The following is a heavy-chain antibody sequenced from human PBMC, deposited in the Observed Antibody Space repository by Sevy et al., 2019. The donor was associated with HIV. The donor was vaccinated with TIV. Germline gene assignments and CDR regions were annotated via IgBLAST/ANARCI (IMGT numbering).Heavy chain of an antibody. Sequence: ASVKVSCKASGYTFTSYDINWVRQATGQGLEWMGWMNPNSGNTGYAQKFQGRVTMTRNTSIGTAYMELSSLRSEDTAVYYCAMTYYYDSSGYYYRDYFDYWGQGTLVTVSS. CDR1: GYTFTSYD. J-gene: IGHJ4*02. D-gene: IGHD3-22*01. V-gene: IGHV1-8*01. CDR2: MNPNSGNT. CDR3: AMTYYYDSSGYYYRDYFDY.